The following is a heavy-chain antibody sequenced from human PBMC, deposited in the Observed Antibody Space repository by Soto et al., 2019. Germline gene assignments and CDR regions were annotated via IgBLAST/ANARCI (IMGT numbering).Heavy chain of an antibody. D-gene: IGHD4-4*01. CDR3: ARRANDYSNYYYYYYGMDV. Sequence: SVKVSCKASGGTFSSYAISWVRQAPGQGLEWMGGIIPIFGTANYAQKFQGRVTITADESTSTAYMELSSLRSEDTAVYYCARRANDYSNYYYYYYGMDVWGQGTTVTVSS. CDR1: GGTFSSYA. J-gene: IGHJ6*02. V-gene: IGHV1-69*13. CDR2: IIPIFGTA.